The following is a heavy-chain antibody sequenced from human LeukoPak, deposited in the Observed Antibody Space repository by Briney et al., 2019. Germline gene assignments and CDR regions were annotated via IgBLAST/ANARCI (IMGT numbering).Heavy chain of an antibody. Sequence: ASVKVSFKVSGYTLTELSMHWVRQAPGKGLEWMGGFDPEGGETIYAQKFQGRITMTEDTSTDTAYMELSSLRSEDTAVYYCATSYYYDSSGYVDYWGQGTLVTVSS. J-gene: IGHJ4*02. CDR3: ATSYYYDSSGYVDY. CDR2: FDPEGGET. D-gene: IGHD3-22*01. V-gene: IGHV1-24*01. CDR1: GYTLTELS.